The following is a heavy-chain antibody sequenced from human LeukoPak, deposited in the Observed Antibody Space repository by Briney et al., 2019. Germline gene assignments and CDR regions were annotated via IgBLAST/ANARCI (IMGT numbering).Heavy chain of an antibody. CDR3: ASYGDYVYGMDV. V-gene: IGHV3-23*01. CDR2: ISGSGATT. D-gene: IGHD4-17*01. CDR1: GFTFSTYA. J-gene: IGHJ6*02. Sequence: GGSLRLSCAASGFTFSTYAMTWVRQAPGKGLEWVSGISGSGATTYYADSVKGRFTISRDNAKNSLYLQMNSLRAEDTAVYYCASYGDYVYGMDVWGQGTTVTVSS.